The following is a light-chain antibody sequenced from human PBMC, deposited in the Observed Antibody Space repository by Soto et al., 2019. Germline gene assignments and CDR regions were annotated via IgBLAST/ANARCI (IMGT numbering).Light chain of an antibody. J-gene: IGLJ1*01. CDR2: DDN. Sequence: QSVLTQPPSVSAAPGQKVTISCAGSGSNVGNHYVSWYQQLPGTAPKLLIYDDNKRPSGIPDRFSGSKSATSATLGITGLQTGDEAEYYCRAWDDGLSAYVFGPGTKVTFL. CDR1: GSNVGNHY. V-gene: IGLV1-51*01. CDR3: RAWDDGLSAYV.